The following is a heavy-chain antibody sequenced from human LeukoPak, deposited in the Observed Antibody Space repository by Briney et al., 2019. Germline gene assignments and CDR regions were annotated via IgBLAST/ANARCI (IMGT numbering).Heavy chain of an antibody. J-gene: IGHJ6*02. D-gene: IGHD3-22*01. CDR3: ARDRSDSSGFHYYGMDV. CDR2: IYSGGST. CDR1: GFTVSSNY. V-gene: IGHV3-53*01. Sequence: GGSLRLSCAASGFTVSSNYMSWVRQAPGKGLEWVSVIYSGGSTYYVDSVKGRFTISRDNSKNTLYLQMNSLRAEDTAVYYCARDRSDSSGFHYYGMDVWGQGTTVTVSS.